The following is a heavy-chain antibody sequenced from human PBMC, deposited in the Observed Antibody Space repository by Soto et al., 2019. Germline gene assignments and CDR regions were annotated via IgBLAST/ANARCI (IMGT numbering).Heavy chain of an antibody. V-gene: IGHV1-69*13. J-gene: IGHJ6*02. CDR1: GGTFSSYA. Sequence: ASVKVSCKASGGTFSSYAISWVRQVPGQGLEWMGGIIPIFGTANYAQKFQGRVTITADESTSTAYMELSSLRSEDTAVYYCARDWGITGTPGIGYYGMDVWGQGTTVTVSS. CDR3: ARDWGITGTPGIGYYGMDV. D-gene: IGHD1-7*01. CDR2: IIPIFGTA.